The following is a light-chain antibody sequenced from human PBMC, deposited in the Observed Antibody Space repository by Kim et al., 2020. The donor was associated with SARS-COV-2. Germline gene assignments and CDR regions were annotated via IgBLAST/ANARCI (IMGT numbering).Light chain of an antibody. J-gene: IGLJ1*01. Sequence: GQSDTTTCTGPSSDVGGYNYVSWYQQHPGKAPKLLIYDVSYRPSGVSNRFSGSKSGNTASLTISGLQAEDEADYYCSSYTSSSTQVFGTGTKVSVL. CDR2: DVS. CDR1: SSDVGGYNY. V-gene: IGLV2-14*03. CDR3: SSYTSSSTQV.